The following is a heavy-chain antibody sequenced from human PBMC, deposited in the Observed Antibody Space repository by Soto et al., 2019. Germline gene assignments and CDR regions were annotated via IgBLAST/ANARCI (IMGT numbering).Heavy chain of an antibody. D-gene: IGHD2-15*01. CDR3: ARARWYDAFDV. J-gene: IGHJ3*01. CDR1: GFFIISGNY. V-gene: IGHV4-38-2*01. CDR2: IFHGGNT. Sequence: TLALTCAVSGFFIISGNYWGWIRKPPGKGLEWIGSIFHGGNTYYNPSLKSRVTISVDMSKNQFSLKLNSVTAADTAVYYCARARWYDAFDVWGQGTVVTVSS.